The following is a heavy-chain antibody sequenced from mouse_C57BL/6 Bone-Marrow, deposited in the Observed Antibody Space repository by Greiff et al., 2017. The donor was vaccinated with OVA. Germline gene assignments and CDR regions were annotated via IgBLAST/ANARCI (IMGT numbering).Heavy chain of an antibody. Sequence: QVQLQQPGAELVKPGASVKLSCKASGYTFTSYWMQWVKQRPGQGLEWIGEIDPSDSYTNSNQKFKGQATLTVDPSSSTAYMQLSSLTSEDSAVYYCASYGYGFDYWGQGTTLTVSS. CDR3: ASYGYGFDY. CDR1: GYTFTSYW. CDR2: IDPSDSYT. J-gene: IGHJ2*01. V-gene: IGHV1-50*01. D-gene: IGHD2-2*01.